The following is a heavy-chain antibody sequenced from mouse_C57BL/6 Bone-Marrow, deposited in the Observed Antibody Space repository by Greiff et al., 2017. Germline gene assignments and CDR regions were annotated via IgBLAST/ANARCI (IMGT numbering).Heavy chain of an antibody. CDR3: AINYDGSMDY. D-gene: IGHD2-3*01. CDR1: GYTFTSYW. J-gene: IGHJ4*01. Sequence: VQLQQPGAELVMPGASVKLSCKASGYTFTSYWMHWVKQRPGQGLEWIGEIDPSDSYTNYNQKFKGKSTLTVDKSSSTAYMQLSSLTSEDSAVYYCAINYDGSMDYCGQGTSVTVSS. CDR2: IDPSDSYT. V-gene: IGHV1-69*01.